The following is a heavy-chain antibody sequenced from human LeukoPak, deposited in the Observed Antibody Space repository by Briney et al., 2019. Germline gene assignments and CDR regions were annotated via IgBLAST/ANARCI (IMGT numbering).Heavy chain of an antibody. J-gene: IGHJ4*02. CDR3: ARGSAYFDWLSHSTYFDY. V-gene: IGHV4-31*03. CDR1: GGSISSGGYY. Sequence: SQTLSLTCTVSGGSISSGGYYWSWIRQHPGKGLEWIGYIYYSGSTYYNPSLKSRVTISVDTSKNQFSLKLSSVTAADTAVYYCARGSAYFDWLSHSTYFDYWGQGTLVTVSS. D-gene: IGHD3-9*01. CDR2: IYYSGST.